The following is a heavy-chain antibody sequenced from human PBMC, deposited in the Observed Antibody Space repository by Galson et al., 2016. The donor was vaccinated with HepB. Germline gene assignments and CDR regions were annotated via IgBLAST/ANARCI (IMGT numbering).Heavy chain of an antibody. V-gene: IGHV3-30-3*01. Sequence: LRLSCAASGFTFSSYAMHWVRRAPGKGLEWVAVISYDGSNKHYADSVKGRFTISRDNSKNTLYLQMNSLRAEDTAVYYCARVQAARREVDYGGQGTLVTVSS. J-gene: IGHJ4*02. CDR1: GFTFSSYA. D-gene: IGHD6-6*01. CDR3: ARVQAARREVDY. CDR2: ISYDGSNK.